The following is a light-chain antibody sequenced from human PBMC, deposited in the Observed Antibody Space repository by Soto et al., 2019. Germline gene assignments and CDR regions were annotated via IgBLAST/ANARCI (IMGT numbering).Light chain of an antibody. CDR1: QSINSW. V-gene: IGKV1-5*03. CDR2: KAS. CDR3: QQYETYSGT. Sequence: DIQMTQSPSTLSASIGDRVTITCRASQSINSWLAWYQQKPGRAPKLLISKASRLESGVSSRFSGSGSGTEFTLTISSLQSDDFATYHCQQYETYSGTLGQGTKVEIK. J-gene: IGKJ1*01.